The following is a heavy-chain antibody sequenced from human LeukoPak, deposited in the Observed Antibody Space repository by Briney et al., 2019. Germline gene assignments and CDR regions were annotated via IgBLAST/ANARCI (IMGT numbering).Heavy chain of an antibody. CDR2: IYYSGST. Sequence: SETLSLTCTVSGGSISSYYWSWIRQPPGKGLEWIGYIYYSGSTNYNPSLKSRVTISVDTSKNQFSLKLSSVTAADTAVYYCARGIDKNYDFWSGPSAFDIWGQGTMVTVSS. D-gene: IGHD3-3*01. J-gene: IGHJ3*02. V-gene: IGHV4-59*01. CDR1: GGSISSYY. CDR3: ARGIDKNYDFWSGPSAFDI.